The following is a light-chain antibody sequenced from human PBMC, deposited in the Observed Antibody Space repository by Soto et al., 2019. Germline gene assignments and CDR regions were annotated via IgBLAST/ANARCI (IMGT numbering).Light chain of an antibody. CDR3: QQYYSYPALT. CDR1: RDIGSD. CDR2: AAY. Sequence: ATQRTQSPSSMYAFVGGRITITCRASRDIGSDLSWYQKKPGKAPTLLIYAAYTLQSGVPSRFRGSGSGTDFTLTISCLQSEDFATYYCQQYYSYPALTVGGGTQVEIK. V-gene: IGKV1-8*01. J-gene: IGKJ4*01.